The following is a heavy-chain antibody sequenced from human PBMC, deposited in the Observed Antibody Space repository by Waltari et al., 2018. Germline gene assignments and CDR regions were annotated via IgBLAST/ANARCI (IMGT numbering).Heavy chain of an antibody. J-gene: IGHJ4*02. D-gene: IGHD6-13*01. CDR2: IYTSGST. Sequence: QVQLQESGPGLVKPSQTLSLTCTVPGGSISSGSYLWSWIRQPAGKGLEWIGRIYTSGSTNYNPSLKSRVTISVDTSKNQFSLKLSSVTAADTAVYYCARSGELGPFDYWGQGTLVTVSS. CDR1: GGSISSGSYL. CDR3: ARSGELGPFDY. V-gene: IGHV4-61*02.